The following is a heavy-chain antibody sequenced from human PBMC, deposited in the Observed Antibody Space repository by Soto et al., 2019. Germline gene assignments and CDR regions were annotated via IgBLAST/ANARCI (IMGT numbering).Heavy chain of an antibody. CDR3: ARQAVSTGYYYYYGLDV. Sequence: SETLSLTCAVYGGSFSCYYWSWIRQPPGKGLEWIGEIKHSGSTNYNPSLTSRVTISVDASKSQFSLKLSSVTAADAAVYYCARQAVSTGYYYYYGLDVWGQGTTVTVSS. V-gene: IGHV4-34*01. D-gene: IGHD4-4*01. J-gene: IGHJ6*02. CDR1: GGSFSCYY. CDR2: IKHSGST.